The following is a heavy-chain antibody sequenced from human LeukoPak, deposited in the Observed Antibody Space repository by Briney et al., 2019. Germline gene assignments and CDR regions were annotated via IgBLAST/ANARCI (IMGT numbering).Heavy chain of an antibody. CDR2: FYYGDST. J-gene: IGHJ6*03. Sequence: PSETLSLTCTVSGGSVNTKLYYWGWVRQPPGKGLEWIGNFYYGDSTYYNPSLESRATMSEDASQNQFFLKLNSVTAADTALYYCARVPTSYYSSGSSARFYYYYIDVWGRGTSVTVSS. CDR1: GGSVNTKLYY. D-gene: IGHD3-10*01. CDR3: ARVPTSYYSSGSSARFYYYYIDV. V-gene: IGHV4-39*01.